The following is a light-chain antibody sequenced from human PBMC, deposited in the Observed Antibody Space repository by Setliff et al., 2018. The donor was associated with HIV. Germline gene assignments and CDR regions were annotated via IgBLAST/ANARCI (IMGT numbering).Light chain of an antibody. CDR1: SSDVGGYNY. V-gene: IGLV2-14*03. Sequence: ALTQPASVSGSPGQSITISCTGTSSDVGGYNYVSWYQQHPGKAPKLMIYDVSNRPSGVSNRFSGSKSGNTASLTNSGLQAEDEADYYCSSYTSSSTLVFGGGTKVTVL. CDR3: SSYTSSSTLV. CDR2: DVS. J-gene: IGLJ3*02.